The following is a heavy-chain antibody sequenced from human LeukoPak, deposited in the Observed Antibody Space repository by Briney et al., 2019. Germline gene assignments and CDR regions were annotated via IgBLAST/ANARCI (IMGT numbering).Heavy chain of an antibody. Sequence: GRSLRLSCAASGFTFSSYAMHWVRQAPGKGLEWVAVISYDGSNKYYADSVKGRFTISRDNSKNTLYLQMNSLSAEDTAVYYCTRSGSYYELVYWGQGTLVAVSS. CDR2: ISYDGSNK. V-gene: IGHV3-30-3*01. CDR3: TRSGSYYELVY. J-gene: IGHJ4*02. D-gene: IGHD1-26*01. CDR1: GFTFSSYA.